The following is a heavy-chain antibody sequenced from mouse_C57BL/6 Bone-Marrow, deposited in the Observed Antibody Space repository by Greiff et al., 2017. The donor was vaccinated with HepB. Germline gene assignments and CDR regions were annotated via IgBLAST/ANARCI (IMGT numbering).Heavy chain of an antibody. V-gene: IGHV5-16*01. Sequence: EAKLMESEGGLVQPGSSMKLSCTASGFTFSDYYMAWVRQVPEKGLEWVANINYDGSSTYYLDSLKSRFIISRDNAKNILYLQMSSLKSEDTATYYCARASPYYDYDEGYAMDYWGQGTSVTVSS. CDR2: INYDGSST. CDR1: GFTFSDYY. J-gene: IGHJ4*01. D-gene: IGHD2-4*01. CDR3: ARASPYYDYDEGYAMDY.